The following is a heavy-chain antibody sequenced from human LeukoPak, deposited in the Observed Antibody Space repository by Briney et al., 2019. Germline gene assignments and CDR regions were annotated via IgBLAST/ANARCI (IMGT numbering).Heavy chain of an antibody. V-gene: IGHV3-21*04. CDR1: GFTFSSYS. Sequence: GGSLRLSCAASGFTFSSYSMNWVRQAPGKGLEWVSSISSSSSYIYYADSVKGRFTISRDNSKNTLYLQMNSLRAEDTAVYYCAKVIRSSGWYVDYWGQGTLVTVSS. CDR3: AKVIRSSGWYVDY. D-gene: IGHD6-19*01. CDR2: ISSSSSYI. J-gene: IGHJ4*02.